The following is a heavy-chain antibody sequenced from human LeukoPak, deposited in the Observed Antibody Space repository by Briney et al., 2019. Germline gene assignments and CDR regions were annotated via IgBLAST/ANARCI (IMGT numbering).Heavy chain of an antibody. CDR1: GYTFTSYD. Sequence: ASVKVSCKASGYTFTSYDINWVRRATGQGLEWMGWMNPNSGNTGYAQKFQGRVTMTRNTSISTAYMELSSLRSEDTAVYYCARKYCSSTSCYYYYGMDVWGQGTTVTVSS. D-gene: IGHD2-2*01. J-gene: IGHJ6*02. V-gene: IGHV1-8*01. CDR3: ARKYCSSTSCYYYYGMDV. CDR2: MNPNSGNT.